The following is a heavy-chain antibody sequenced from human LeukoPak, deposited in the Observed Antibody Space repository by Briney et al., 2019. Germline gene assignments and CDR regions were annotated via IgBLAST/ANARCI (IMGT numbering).Heavy chain of an antibody. Sequence: QPGGSLRLSCAASGFTFSSYSMNWVRQSPGKGLEWVSYISGSSNTIYYADSVKGRFTISRDNAKNSLYLQMNSLRDEDTAVYYCARAVTTVTRGGLVFDYWGQGTLVTVSS. CDR2: ISGSSNTI. CDR3: ARAVTTVTRGGLVFDY. CDR1: GFTFSSYS. V-gene: IGHV3-48*02. D-gene: IGHD4-17*01. J-gene: IGHJ4*02.